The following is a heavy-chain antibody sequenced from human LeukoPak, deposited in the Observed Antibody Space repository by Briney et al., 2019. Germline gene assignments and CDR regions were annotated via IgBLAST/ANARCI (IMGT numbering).Heavy chain of an antibody. CDR3: AGGGNCSSTSCHDAFDI. CDR1: GYTFTSYD. V-gene: IGHV1-8*01. D-gene: IGHD2-2*01. CDR2: INSNSSNT. J-gene: IGHJ3*02. Sequence: ASVKLSCKASGYTFTSYDINWVRRATGQGLEWMACINSNSSNTGYAQKFQGRVTITRHTSMSTAYMDLSSLRSEDTAVYYCAGGGNCSSTSCHDAFDIWGQGTMVTVSS.